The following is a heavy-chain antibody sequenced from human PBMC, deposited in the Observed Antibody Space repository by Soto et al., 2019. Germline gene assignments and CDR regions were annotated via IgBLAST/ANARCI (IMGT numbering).Heavy chain of an antibody. D-gene: IGHD3-3*02. Sequence: GGSLRLSCAASGFTFSGYAMSWVRQAPGKGLEWVAAIGGTDGKTYYADSVKGRFTISRDNSKNTLYLQMNSLRAEDTAVYYCAISRGSYPDYWGQGTLVTVSS. CDR3: AISRGSYPDY. CDR1: GFTFSGYA. V-gene: IGHV3-23*01. CDR2: IGGTDGKT. J-gene: IGHJ4*02.